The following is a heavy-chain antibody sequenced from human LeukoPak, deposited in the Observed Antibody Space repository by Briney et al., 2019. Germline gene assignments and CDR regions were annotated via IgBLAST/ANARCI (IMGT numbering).Heavy chain of an antibody. Sequence: SVKASCKASGGTFSSYAISWVRQAPGQGLEWMGRIIPIFGTANYAQKFQGRVTITTDESTSTAYMELSSLRSEDTAVYYCARDGSGAVADWYFDLWGRGTLVTVSS. D-gene: IGHD6-19*01. CDR3: ARDGSGAVADWYFDL. CDR2: IIPIFGTA. J-gene: IGHJ2*01. V-gene: IGHV1-69*05. CDR1: GGTFSSYA.